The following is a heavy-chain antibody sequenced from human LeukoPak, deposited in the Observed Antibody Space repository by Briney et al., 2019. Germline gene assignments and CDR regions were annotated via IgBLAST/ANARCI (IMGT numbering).Heavy chain of an antibody. D-gene: IGHD3-10*02. CDR3: AELGITMIGGV. Sequence: PGGSLRLSCAASGFTFSSYEMNWVRQAPGKGLEWVSYISSSGSTIYYADSEKGRFTISRDNAKNSLYLQMNSLRAEDTAVYYCAELGITMIGGVWGKGTTVTTSS. CDR1: GFTFSSYE. J-gene: IGHJ6*04. V-gene: IGHV3-48*03. CDR2: ISSSGSTI.